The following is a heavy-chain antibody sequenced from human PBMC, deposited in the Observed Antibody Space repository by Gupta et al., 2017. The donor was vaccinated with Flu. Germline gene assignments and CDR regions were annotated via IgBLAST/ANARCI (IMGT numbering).Heavy chain of an antibody. Sequence: QVQLVXXXAEVKKHXSSVKVSCKAXXXXFXXXXXXXVRQAPGQGLEWMGGIIPVFGPTNYAQKFQGRVTITADESTSTAYMELSSLRSEDTAVYYCARKGGGHCSGGTCYSFDYWGQGTLVTVSS. CDR1: XXXFXXXX. V-gene: IGHV1-69*01. D-gene: IGHD2-15*01. CDR3: ARKGGGHCSGGTCYSFDY. CDR2: IIPVFGPT. J-gene: IGHJ4*02.